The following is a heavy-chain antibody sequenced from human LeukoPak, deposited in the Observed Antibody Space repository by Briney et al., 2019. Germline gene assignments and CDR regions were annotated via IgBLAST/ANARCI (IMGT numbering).Heavy chain of an antibody. Sequence: GESLKISCKGSGYSFTSYWIGWVRQMPGKGLAWMGIIYPGDSDTRYSPSFQGQVTISADKSISTAYLQWSSLKASDTAMYYCARPVCSGGSCYSVYFDYWGQGTLVTVSS. J-gene: IGHJ4*02. D-gene: IGHD2-15*01. CDR1: GYSFTSYW. V-gene: IGHV5-51*01. CDR2: IYPGDSDT. CDR3: ARPVCSGGSCYSVYFDY.